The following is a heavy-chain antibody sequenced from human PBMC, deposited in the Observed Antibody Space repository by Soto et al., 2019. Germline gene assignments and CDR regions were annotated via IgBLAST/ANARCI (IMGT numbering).Heavy chain of an antibody. CDR1: GYTFTSYA. D-gene: IGHD2-15*01. Sequence: QVQLVQSGAEEKKPGASVKVSCKASGYTFTSYAMHWVRQAPGQRLEWMGWINAGNGNTKYSQRFQARVTITRDTSASTAYMELSSLRSEDTAVYYCASSYCSGGSCYDYYYGMDVWGQGTTVTVSS. CDR3: ASSYCSGGSCYDYYYGMDV. V-gene: IGHV1-3*05. J-gene: IGHJ6*02. CDR2: INAGNGNT.